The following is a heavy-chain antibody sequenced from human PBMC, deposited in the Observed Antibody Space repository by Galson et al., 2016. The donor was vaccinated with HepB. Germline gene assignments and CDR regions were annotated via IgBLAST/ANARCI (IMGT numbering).Heavy chain of an antibody. CDR1: GDYITSYY. CDR2: IYYRGST. Sequence: SETLSLTCTVSGDYITSYYWSWIRQPPGKGLEWIGYIYYRGSTNYNPSLKSRVTISVDTSKNQFSLKLSSVTAADTAVDYCARRTSSWYYFDYWGQGTLVTVSS. D-gene: IGHD2-2*01. CDR3: ARRTSSWYYFDY. V-gene: IGHV4-59*08. J-gene: IGHJ4*02.